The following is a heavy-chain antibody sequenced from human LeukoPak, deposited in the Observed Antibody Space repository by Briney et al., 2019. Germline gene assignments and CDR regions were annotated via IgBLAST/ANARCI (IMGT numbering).Heavy chain of an antibody. V-gene: IGHV4-34*01. Sequence: SETLSLTCAVYGGSFSGYYWSWIRQPPGKGLEWIGEINHSGSTNYNPSLKSRVTISVDTSKNQFSLKLSSVTAADTAVYYRARGSNNWNRFDPWGQGTLVTVSS. CDR2: INHSGST. CDR3: ARGSNNWNRFDP. CDR1: GGSFSGYY. J-gene: IGHJ5*02. D-gene: IGHD1-20*01.